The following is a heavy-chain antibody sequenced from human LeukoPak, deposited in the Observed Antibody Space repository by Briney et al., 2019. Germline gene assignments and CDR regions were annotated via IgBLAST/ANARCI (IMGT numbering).Heavy chain of an antibody. D-gene: IGHD1-26*01. CDR3: ARDRYRWGATVSDAFDI. CDR1: GFTFSSYG. V-gene: IGHV3-30*02. J-gene: IGHJ3*02. Sequence: GGSLRLSCAASGFTFSSYGMHWVRQAPGKGLEWVAFIRYDGSNKYYADSVKGRFTISRDNSKNTLYLQMNSLRAEDTAVYYCARDRYRWGATVSDAFDIWGQGTMVTVSS. CDR2: IRYDGSNK.